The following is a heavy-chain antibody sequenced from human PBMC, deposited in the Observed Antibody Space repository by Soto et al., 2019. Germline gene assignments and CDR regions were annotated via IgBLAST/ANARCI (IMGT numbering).Heavy chain of an antibody. V-gene: IGHV3-30*18. Sequence: GRSLRLSCAAAGFTFGGLGVRCVRQAPGKGLEWVAVISYDGSNKYYADSVKGRFTISRDNSKNTLYLQMNSLRAEDTAVYYCAKDRHCTNGVCSNYFDYWGQGTLVTVSS. CDR2: ISYDGSNK. CDR1: GFTFGGLG. J-gene: IGHJ4*02. D-gene: IGHD2-8*01. CDR3: AKDRHCTNGVCSNYFDY.